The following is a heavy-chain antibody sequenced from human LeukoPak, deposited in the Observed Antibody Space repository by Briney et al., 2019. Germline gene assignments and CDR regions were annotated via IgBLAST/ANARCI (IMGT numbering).Heavy chain of an antibody. Sequence: GGSLRLSCAASGFTVSSNYMSWVRQAPGKGLEWVSVIYSGGSTYYADSVKGRFTISRDNSKNTLYLQMNSLRAEDTAVYYCARSIGDNWFDPWGQGTLVTVSS. V-gene: IGHV3-53*01. CDR2: IYSGGST. J-gene: IGHJ5*02. D-gene: IGHD3-10*01. CDR1: GFTVSSNY. CDR3: ARSIGDNWFDP.